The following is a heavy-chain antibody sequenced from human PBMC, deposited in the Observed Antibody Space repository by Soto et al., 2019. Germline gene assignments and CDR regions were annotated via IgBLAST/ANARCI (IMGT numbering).Heavy chain of an antibody. CDR1: GFTFSSFA. Sequence: GGSLRLSCAASGFTFSSFAMSWVRQAPGKGLEWVSAISGSGGITYDADSVKGRSSISRDNSKNTLYLQMNSLRADDTAVYYCAKGRSSYYHYYGLDVWGQGASVTVSS. CDR2: ISGSGGIT. V-gene: IGHV3-23*01. J-gene: IGHJ6*02. CDR3: AKGRSSYYHYYGLDV.